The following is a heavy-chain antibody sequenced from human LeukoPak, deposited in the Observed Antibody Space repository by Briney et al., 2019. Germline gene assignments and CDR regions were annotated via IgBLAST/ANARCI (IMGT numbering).Heavy chain of an antibody. CDR2: INHSGST. CDR1: GGSFSGYY. Sequence: SETLSLTCAVYGGSFSGYYWGWIRQPPGKGLEWIGEINHSGSTNYNPSLKSRVTISVDTSKNQFSLKLSSVTAADTAVYYCARRRGAAAGTGYWGQGTLVTVSS. CDR3: ARRRGAAAGTGY. J-gene: IGHJ4*02. D-gene: IGHD6-13*01. V-gene: IGHV4-34*01.